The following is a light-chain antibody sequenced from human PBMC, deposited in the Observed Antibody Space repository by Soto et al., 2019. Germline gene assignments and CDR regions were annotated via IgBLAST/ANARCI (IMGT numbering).Light chain of an antibody. CDR2: EVS. Sequence: QSVRTQPPSASGSPGQSVTISCTGTSSDVCDYNYVSWYQQHPGKAPKLMIYEVSKRPSGVPDRFSGSKSGNTASLTVSGLQAEDEADYYCSSYAGSNNWVFGGGTKLTVL. CDR1: SSDVCDYNY. J-gene: IGLJ3*02. V-gene: IGLV2-8*01. CDR3: SSYAGSNNWV.